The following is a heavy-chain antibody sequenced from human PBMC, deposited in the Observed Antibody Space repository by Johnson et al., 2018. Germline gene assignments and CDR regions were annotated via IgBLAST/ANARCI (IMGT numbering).Heavy chain of an antibody. CDR1: GLTVNATY. Sequence: VQLQESGGGLVQPGGSLRLSCAASGLTVNATYMTWVRQAPGKGLEWVSVIYSGGRTFYADFVQGRFAISREHAKNIVYLQMNSLTTEDTALDYCARETFPHHHMDVWGKGTTVXVSS. V-gene: IGHV3-66*02. CDR2: IYSGGRT. J-gene: IGHJ6*03. CDR3: ARETFPHHHMDV. D-gene: IGHD2/OR15-2a*01.